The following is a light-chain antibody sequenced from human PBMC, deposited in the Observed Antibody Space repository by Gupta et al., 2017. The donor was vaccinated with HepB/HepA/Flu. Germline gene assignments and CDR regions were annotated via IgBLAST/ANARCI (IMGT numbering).Light chain of an antibody. Sequence: DIQMTQSPSTLSASVGDRVTITCRASQSISSWLAWYQQKPGKVPKLLIYRASSLESGVPSRCSGSGSGTEFTLTIGSLQPDDVATYYCQQYNRYLTFGQGTKVEIK. V-gene: IGKV1-5*03. CDR1: QSISSW. J-gene: IGKJ1*01. CDR2: RAS. CDR3: QQYNRYLT.